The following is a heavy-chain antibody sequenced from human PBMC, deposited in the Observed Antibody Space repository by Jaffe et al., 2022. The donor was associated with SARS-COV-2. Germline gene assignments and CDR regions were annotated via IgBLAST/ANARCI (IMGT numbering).Heavy chain of an antibody. Sequence: QLQLQESGPGLVKPSETLSLTCTVSGGSISSSSYYWGWIRQPPGKGLEWIGSIYYSGSTYYNPSLKSRVTISVDTSKNQFSLKLSSVTAADTAVYYCARRPGAYYYDSSGYYYFDYWGQGTLVTVSS. CDR1: GGSISSSSYY. D-gene: IGHD3-22*01. CDR2: IYYSGST. CDR3: ARRPGAYYYDSSGYYYFDY. V-gene: IGHV4-39*01. J-gene: IGHJ4*02.